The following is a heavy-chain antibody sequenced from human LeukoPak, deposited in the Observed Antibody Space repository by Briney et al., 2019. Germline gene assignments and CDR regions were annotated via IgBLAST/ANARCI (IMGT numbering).Heavy chain of an antibody. CDR2: SNRNSGGT. J-gene: IGHJ4*02. CDR1: GYTFTGYY. V-gene: IGHV1-2*02. D-gene: IGHD3-22*01. Sequence: ASVKVSCKASGYTFTGYYMHWVRQAPAQGHEWMGWSNRNSGGTNYGQKFQGRVAMTRDTSISTAYMELSRLRSDDTAVYYCARVEDYYDSSGSPHFDYWGQGTLVTVSS. CDR3: ARVEDYYDSSGSPHFDY.